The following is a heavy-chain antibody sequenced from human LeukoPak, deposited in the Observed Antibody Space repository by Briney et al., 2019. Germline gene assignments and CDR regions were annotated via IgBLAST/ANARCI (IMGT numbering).Heavy chain of an antibody. J-gene: IGHJ4*02. CDR3: ARAADMVAATAAISPFDY. CDR2: ISSSSSYI. V-gene: IGHV3-21*04. Sequence: GGSLRLSCAASGFTFSSYSMNWVRQAPGKGLEWVSSISSSSSYIYYADSVKGRFTISRDNAKNSLYLQMHSLRAEDTAVYYCARAADMVAATAAISPFDYWGQGTLVTVSS. CDR1: GFTFSSYS. D-gene: IGHD2-15*01.